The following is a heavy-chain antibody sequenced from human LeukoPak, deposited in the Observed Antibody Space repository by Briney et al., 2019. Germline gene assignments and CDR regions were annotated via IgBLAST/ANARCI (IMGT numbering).Heavy chain of an antibody. V-gene: IGHV4-59*01. D-gene: IGHD3-3*01. J-gene: IGHJ5*02. CDR1: GASAVST. Sequence: SETLSLTFSISGASAVSTGAGCARQSPGKGLEWIGYIYHSGTTKYNPSLKSRVTISADPSKSQFSLTVSSVTAADMAVFYCATERGYGYYDPWGQGTLVTVSS. CDR3: ATERGYGYYDP. CDR2: IYHSGTT.